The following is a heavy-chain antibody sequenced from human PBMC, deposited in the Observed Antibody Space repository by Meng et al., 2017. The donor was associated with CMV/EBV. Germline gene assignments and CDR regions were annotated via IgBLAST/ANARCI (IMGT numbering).Heavy chain of an antibody. CDR3: ATDVPYNWTYQLDY. Sequence: ASGYTFIGSYIRWVRQAPGQGLEWIGWINPNSDDTIYAQNFQGRVTMTRDESINTAYMVLSSLRSDDTAVYFCATDVPYNWTYQLDYWGQGSLVTVSS. J-gene: IGHJ4*02. CDR1: GYTFIGSY. CDR2: INPNSDDT. D-gene: IGHD1-7*01. V-gene: IGHV1-2*02.